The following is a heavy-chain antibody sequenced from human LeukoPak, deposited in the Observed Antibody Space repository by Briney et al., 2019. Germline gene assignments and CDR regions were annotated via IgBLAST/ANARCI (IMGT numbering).Heavy chain of an antibody. CDR3: ARGSSSPYYYGMDV. V-gene: IGHV3-23*01. CDR2: ISGSGDGT. D-gene: IGHD6-13*01. CDR1: GFTFSNYA. Sequence: HPGGSLRLSCAASGFTFSNYAMSWVRQAPGKGLEWVSTISGSGDGTYNADSVKGRFTISRDNSKNTLYLQMNSLRAEDTAVYYCARGSSSPYYYGMDVWGQGTTVTVSS. J-gene: IGHJ6*02.